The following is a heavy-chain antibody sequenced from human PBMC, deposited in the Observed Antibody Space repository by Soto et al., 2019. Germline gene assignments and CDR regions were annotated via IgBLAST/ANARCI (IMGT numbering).Heavy chain of an antibody. D-gene: IGHD6-6*01. CDR1: GFIFSNYA. CDR2: ISGSGSST. V-gene: IGHV3-23*01. CDR3: VREASSSGLHLDH. J-gene: IGHJ4*02. Sequence: GGSLRLSCAASGFIFSNYAMSWVRQAPGKGLEWVSFISGSGSSTYYTDSVKGRFTISRGNSKNTLYLQMNSLRAEDAAVYYCVREASSSGLHLDHWGRGTLVTVSS.